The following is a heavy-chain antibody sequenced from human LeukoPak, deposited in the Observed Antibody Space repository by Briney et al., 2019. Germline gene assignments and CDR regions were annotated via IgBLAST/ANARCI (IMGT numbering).Heavy chain of an antibody. CDR1: GGSINSGSYY. Sequence: SETLSLTCTVSGGSINSGSYYWSWIRQPAGKGLEWIGHIYTSGSTNYNLSLKSRVTISIDTSKNQFSLKLSSVTAADTAVYYCARVDARFYDNAFDIWGQGTMVTVSS. J-gene: IGHJ3*02. V-gene: IGHV4-61*09. CDR2: IYTSGST. D-gene: IGHD3-22*01. CDR3: ARVDARFYDNAFDI.